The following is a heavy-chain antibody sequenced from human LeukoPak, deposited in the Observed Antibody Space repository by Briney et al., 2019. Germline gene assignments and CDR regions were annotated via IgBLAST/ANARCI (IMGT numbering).Heavy chain of an antibody. CDR2: ISWNSGSI. CDR3: AKASSGSYFHY. V-gene: IGHV3-9*01. D-gene: IGHD1-26*01. J-gene: IGHJ4*02. CDR1: GFTFDDYA. Sequence: GGSLRLSCAASGFTFDDYAMHWVRQAPGKGLEWVSGISWNSGSIGYADSVKGRFTISRDNAENSLYLQMNSLRAEDTALYYCAKASSGSYFHYWGQGTLVTVSS.